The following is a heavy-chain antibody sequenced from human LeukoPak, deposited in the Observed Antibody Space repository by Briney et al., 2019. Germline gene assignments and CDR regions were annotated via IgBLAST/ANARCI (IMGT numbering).Heavy chain of an antibody. V-gene: IGHV3-30*18. CDR3: AKDRHSSGWYEYYYGMDV. CDR1: GFTFSSYG. J-gene: IGHJ6*02. Sequence: GGSLRLSCVGSGFTFSSYGMHWVRQAPGKGLEWVAVISYDGSNKYYADSVKGRFTISRDNSKNTLYLQMNSLRAEDTAVYYCAKDRHSSGWYEYYYGMDVWGQGTTVTVSS. D-gene: IGHD6-19*01. CDR2: ISYDGSNK.